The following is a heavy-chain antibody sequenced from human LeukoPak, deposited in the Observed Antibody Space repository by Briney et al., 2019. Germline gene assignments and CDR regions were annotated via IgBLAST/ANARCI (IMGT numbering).Heavy chain of an antibody. D-gene: IGHD4-17*01. J-gene: IGHJ4*02. V-gene: IGHV3-21*01. CDR2: ISSSSSYI. CDR3: ARRGATVTDD. CDR1: GFTFSSYS. Sequence: GGSLRLSCAASGFTFSSYSMNWVRQAPGKGLEWVSSISSSSSYIYYADSVKGRFAISRDNAKNSVYLQMNSLRAEDTAVYYCARRGATVTDDWGQGTLVTVSS.